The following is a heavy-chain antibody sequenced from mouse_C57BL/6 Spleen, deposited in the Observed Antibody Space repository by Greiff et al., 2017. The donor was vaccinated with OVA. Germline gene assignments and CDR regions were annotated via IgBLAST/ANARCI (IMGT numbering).Heavy chain of an antibody. D-gene: IGHD1-1*01. CDR2: IYPGSGST. J-gene: IGHJ2*01. CDR1: GYTFTSYW. Sequence: QVQLQQPGAELVKPGASVKMSCKASGYTFTSYWITWVKQRPGQGLEWIGDIYPGSGSTNYNEKFKSKATLTVDTSSSTAYMQLSSLRSEDSAVYYCAREESISTPYYFDYWGQGTTLTVSS. CDR3: AREESISTPYYFDY. V-gene: IGHV1-55*01.